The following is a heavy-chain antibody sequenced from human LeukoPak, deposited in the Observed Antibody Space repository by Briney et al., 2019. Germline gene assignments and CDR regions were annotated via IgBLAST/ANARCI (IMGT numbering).Heavy chain of an antibody. D-gene: IGHD6-13*01. CDR1: GFTFSSYA. V-gene: IGHV3-30*04. J-gene: IGHJ4*02. CDR2: ISYDGSNK. Sequence: GGSLRLSCAASGFTFSSYAMHWVRQAPGKGLEWVAVISYDGSNKYYADSVKGRFTISRDNSKNTLYLQTNSLRAEDTAVYYCARDSGQQLVPDYWGQGTLVTVSS. CDR3: ARDSGQQLVPDY.